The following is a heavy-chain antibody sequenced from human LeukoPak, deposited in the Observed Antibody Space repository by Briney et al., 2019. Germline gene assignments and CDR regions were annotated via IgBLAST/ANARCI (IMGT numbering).Heavy chain of an antibody. CDR2: IYYSGST. V-gene: IGHV4-39*07. Sequence: SETLSLTCTVSGGSISSSSYYWGWIRQPPGKGLEWIGSIYYSGSTYYNPSLKSRVTISVDTSKNQFSLKLSSVTAADTAVYYCARDRQQLVLDFDYWGQGTLVTVSS. CDR3: ARDRQQLVLDFDY. CDR1: GGSISSSSYY. J-gene: IGHJ4*02. D-gene: IGHD6-13*01.